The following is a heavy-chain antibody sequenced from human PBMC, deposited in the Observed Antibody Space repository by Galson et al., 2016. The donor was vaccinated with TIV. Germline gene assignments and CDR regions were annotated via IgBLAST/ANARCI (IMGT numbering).Heavy chain of an antibody. J-gene: IGHJ3*02. CDR3: AGRFAVDYGDDAAFDI. Sequence: QSGAEVTEPGESLNISCKGSGYIFTNYWIGWVRQMPGKGLEWMGIIYPGDSDTRYSPSFQGQVTISADRSINTAYLLLNSLKASDTAMYYCAGRFAVDYGDDAAFDIWGQGTIVTVSS. CDR2: IYPGDSDT. D-gene: IGHD4-17*01. CDR1: GYIFTNYW. V-gene: IGHV5-51*01.